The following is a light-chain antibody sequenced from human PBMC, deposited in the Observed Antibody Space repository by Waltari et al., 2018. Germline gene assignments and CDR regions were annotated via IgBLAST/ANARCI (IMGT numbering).Light chain of an antibody. V-gene: IGLV1-51*01. CDR1: SSNFGNIY. CDR2: DNK. CDR3: GTWDSSLRGGV. J-gene: IGLJ2*01. Sequence: QSVLTQPPSVSAAPGQQVTISCSGSSSNFGNIYVAWYQEFPRTAPKLLIYDNKKRPSGIPDRFSGSKYGTSATLGITGLQTGDEADYYCGTWDSSLRGGVFGGGTKLTVL.